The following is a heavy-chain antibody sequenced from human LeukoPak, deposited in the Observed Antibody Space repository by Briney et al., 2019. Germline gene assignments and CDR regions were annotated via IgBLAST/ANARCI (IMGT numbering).Heavy chain of an antibody. CDR1: GFTFDDYA. CDR3: AREVAFGVVISAWWFDP. Sequence: PGGSLRLSCAASGFTFDDYAMHWVRQAPGKGLEWVSYISSSSSTIYYADSVKGRFTISRDNAKNSLYLQMNSLRAEDTAVYYCAREVAFGVVISAWWFDPWGREPWSPSPQ. D-gene: IGHD3-3*01. J-gene: IGHJ5*02. V-gene: IGHV3-48*01. CDR2: ISSSSSTI.